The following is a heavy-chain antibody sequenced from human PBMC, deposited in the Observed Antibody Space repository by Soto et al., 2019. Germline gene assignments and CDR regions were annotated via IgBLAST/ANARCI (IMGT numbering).Heavy chain of an antibody. CDR2: IYYSGST. CDR1: GGSVSSGSYY. CDR3: ARGNPYSRRWLLGARLDP. J-gene: IGHJ5*02. D-gene: IGHD6-13*01. Sequence: SETLSLTCTVSGGSVSSGSYYWSWIRQPPGKGLEWIGYIYYSGSTNHNPSLKSRVTISVDTSKNQFSLKLSSVTAADTAVYYCARGNPYSRRWLLGARLDPCGQGPLVTVYS. V-gene: IGHV4-61*01.